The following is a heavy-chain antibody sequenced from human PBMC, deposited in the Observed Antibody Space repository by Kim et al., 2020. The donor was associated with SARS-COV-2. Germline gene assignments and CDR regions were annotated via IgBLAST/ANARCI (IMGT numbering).Heavy chain of an antibody. CDR1: GFTFSSYG. Sequence: GGSLRLSCAASGFTFSSYGMHWVRQAPGKGLEWVAGISYDGSNKYYADSVKGRFTISRDNSKNTLYLQMNSLRAEDTAVYYCAKDKYIGYDLGYWGQGTLVTVSS. V-gene: IGHV3-30*18. CDR2: ISYDGSNK. D-gene: IGHD5-12*01. J-gene: IGHJ4*02. CDR3: AKDKYIGYDLGY.